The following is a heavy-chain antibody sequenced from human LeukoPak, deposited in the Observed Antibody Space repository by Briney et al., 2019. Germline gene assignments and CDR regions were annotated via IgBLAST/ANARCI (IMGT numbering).Heavy chain of an antibody. CDR1: GGSISSGGYY. CDR3: ARTRKVVVAALDWFDP. V-gene: IGHV4-31*03. Sequence: PSQTLSLTCTVSGGSISSGGYYWSWTRQHPGKGLEWIGYIYYSGSTYYNPSLKSRVTISVDTSKNQFSLKLSSVTAADTAVYYCARTRKVVVAALDWFDPWGQGTLVTVSS. J-gene: IGHJ5*02. D-gene: IGHD2-15*01. CDR2: IYYSGST.